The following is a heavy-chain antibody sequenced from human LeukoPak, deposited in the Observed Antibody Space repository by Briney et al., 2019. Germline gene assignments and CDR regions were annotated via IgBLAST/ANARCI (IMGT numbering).Heavy chain of an antibody. V-gene: IGHV1-69*04. D-gene: IGHD5-12*01. CDR3: ARDRVATIHYYYGMDV. CDR2: IIPILGIA. CDR1: GYTFTGYY. Sequence: SVKVSCKASGYTFTGYYMHWVRQAPGQGLEWMGRIIPILGIANYAQKFQGRVTITADKSTSTAYMELSSLRSEDTAAYYCARDRVATIHYYYGMDVWGQGTTVTVSS. J-gene: IGHJ6*02.